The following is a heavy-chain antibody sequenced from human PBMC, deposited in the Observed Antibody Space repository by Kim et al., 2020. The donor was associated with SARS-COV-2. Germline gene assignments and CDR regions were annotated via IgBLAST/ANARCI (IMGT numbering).Heavy chain of an antibody. CDR3: AKDGTYNIAAAGNWFDP. J-gene: IGHJ5*02. D-gene: IGHD6-13*01. CDR1: GFTFDDYA. V-gene: IGHV3-9*01. Sequence: GGSLRLSCAASGFTFDDYAMHWVRQAPGKGLEWVSGISWNSGSIGYADSVKGRFTISRDNAKNSLYLQMNSLRAEDTALYYCAKDGTYNIAAAGNWFDPWGQGTLVTVSS. CDR2: ISWNSGSI.